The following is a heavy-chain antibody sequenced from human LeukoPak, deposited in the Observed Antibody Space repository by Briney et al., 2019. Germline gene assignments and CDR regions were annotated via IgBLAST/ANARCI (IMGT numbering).Heavy chain of an antibody. CDR2: IYYSGST. J-gene: IGHJ4*02. D-gene: IGHD3-22*01. CDR3: ARGDYYDSSGLDY. CDR1: GGSFSGYY. V-gene: IGHV4-59*01. Sequence: SETLSLTCAVYGGSFSGYYWSWIRQPPGKGLEWIGYIYYSGSTNYNPSLKSRVTISVDTSKNQFSLKLSSVTAADTAVYYCARGDYYDSSGLDYWGQGTLVTVSS.